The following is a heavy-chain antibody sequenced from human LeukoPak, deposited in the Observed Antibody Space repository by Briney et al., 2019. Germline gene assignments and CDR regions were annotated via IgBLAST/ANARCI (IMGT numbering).Heavy chain of an antibody. CDR1: GFTFTRYG. Sequence: ASVKVSCKASGFTFTRYGINWVRQAPGQGLEWVGWISSYNGKTNYAQKLQGRVTMTRDTSTSTVYMELSSLRSEDTAVYYCARDRAGIGDYWGQGTLVTVSS. V-gene: IGHV1-18*01. J-gene: IGHJ4*02. CDR2: ISSYNGKT. CDR3: ARDRAGIGDY. D-gene: IGHD6-13*01.